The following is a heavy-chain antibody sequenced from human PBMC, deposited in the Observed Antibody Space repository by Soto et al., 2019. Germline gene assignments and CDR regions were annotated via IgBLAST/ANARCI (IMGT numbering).Heavy chain of an antibody. CDR2: TYYRSKYYN. Sequence: QVQLQQSGPGLVKPSQTLSLTCTISGDSVSSNNVTWNWIRQSTSRGLEWLGRTYYRSKYYNDYAFSVKGRITINADTSKNQSAPQMNSVTPEATAAYYYSRNEGSGYDSYFDFWGQGILVTVSS. CDR3: SRNEGSGYDSYFDF. D-gene: IGHD5-12*01. CDR1: GDSVSSNNVT. V-gene: IGHV6-1*01. J-gene: IGHJ4*02.